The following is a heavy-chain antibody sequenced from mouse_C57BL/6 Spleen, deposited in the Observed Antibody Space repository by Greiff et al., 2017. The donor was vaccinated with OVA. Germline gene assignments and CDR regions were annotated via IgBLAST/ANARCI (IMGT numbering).Heavy chain of an antibody. CDR2: IYPGSGST. V-gene: IGHV1-55*01. CDR1: GYTFTSYW. D-gene: IGHD2-1*01. J-gene: IGHJ1*03. Sequence: QVQLQQPGAELVKPGASVKMSCKASGYTFTSYWITWVKQRPGQGLEWIGDIYPGSGSTNYNEKFKSKATLTVDTSSSTAYMQLSSLTSEDSAVYYGARGDYGNPYWYFDVWGTGTTVTVSS. CDR3: ARGDYGNPYWYFDV.